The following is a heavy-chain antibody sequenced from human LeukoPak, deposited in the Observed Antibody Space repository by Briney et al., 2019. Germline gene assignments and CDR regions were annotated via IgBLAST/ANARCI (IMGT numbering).Heavy chain of an antibody. V-gene: IGHV3-74*01. CDR1: GFTFANYW. CDR3: AKDGTSEGVNFDY. CDR2: ISADGTTT. Sequence: PGGSLRLSCVGSGFTFANYWIHWVRQVPGKGLVWVSRISADGTTTDFADSVKGRFTMSRDNAKNTVYLQMSSLRVEDTAVYYCAKDGTSEGVNFDYRGERTLVTVSS. D-gene: IGHD3-10*01. J-gene: IGHJ4*02.